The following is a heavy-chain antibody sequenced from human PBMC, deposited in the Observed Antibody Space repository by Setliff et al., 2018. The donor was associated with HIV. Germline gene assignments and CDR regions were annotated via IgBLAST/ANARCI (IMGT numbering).Heavy chain of an antibody. CDR3: ARHGPWGYGGLFDY. J-gene: IGHJ4*02. D-gene: IGHD4-17*01. CDR1: GFSITDGFY. CDR2: INHSGST. V-gene: IGHV4-38-2*01. Sequence: LSLTCDVSGFSITDGFYWAWIRQSPGKGLEWIGSINHSGSTYCTPSLKSRVTMSVDTSKNHFSLKLSSVTAADTAVYYCARHGPWGYGGLFDYWGQGTLVTVSS.